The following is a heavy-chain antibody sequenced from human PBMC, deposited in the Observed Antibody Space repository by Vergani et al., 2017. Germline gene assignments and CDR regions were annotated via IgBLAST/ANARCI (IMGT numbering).Heavy chain of an antibody. CDR3: AGEKYYYGSGSYTKRWGYYGMDV. D-gene: IGHD3-10*01. CDR1: GGTFSSYA. J-gene: IGHJ6*02. Sequence: QVQLVQSGAEVKKPGSSVKVSCKASGGTFSSYAISWVRQAPGQGLEWMGGIIPIFGTANYAQKFQGRVTITADESTSTAYMELSSLRSEDQAVDYWAGEKYYYGSGSYTKRWGYYGMDVWGQGTTVTVSS. CDR2: IIPIFGTA. V-gene: IGHV1-69*12.